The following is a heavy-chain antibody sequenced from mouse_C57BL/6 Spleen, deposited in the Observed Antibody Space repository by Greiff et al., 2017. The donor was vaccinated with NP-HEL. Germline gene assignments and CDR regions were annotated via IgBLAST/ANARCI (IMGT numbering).Heavy chain of an antibody. J-gene: IGHJ3*01. CDR1: GYTFTSYD. CDR2: IYPRDGST. V-gene: IGHV1-85*01. CDR3: AREDDGYYAWFAY. D-gene: IGHD2-3*01. Sequence: VKLQESGPELVKPGASVKLSCKASGYTFTSYDINWVKQRPGQGLEWIGWIYPRDGSTKYNEKFKGKATLTVDTSSSTAYMELHSLTSEDSAVYFCAREDDGYYAWFAYWGQGTLVTVSA.